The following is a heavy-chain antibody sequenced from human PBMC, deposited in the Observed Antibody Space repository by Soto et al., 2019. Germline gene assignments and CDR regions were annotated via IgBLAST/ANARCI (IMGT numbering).Heavy chain of an antibody. CDR2: IKEDGSKK. V-gene: IGHV3-7*01. Sequence: DVQLVESGGGLVQPGGTLRLSCAASGFTFRTYWMNWDRQAPGKGLEWVDNIKEDGSKKNFVDSVKGRFTISSDTANNLLYLQITSLTTGDTVVYYCALIGDNWNDFEYWCPGPLVTAPS. J-gene: IGHJ4*02. D-gene: IGHD1-20*01. CDR3: ALIGDNWNDFEY. CDR1: GFTFRTYW.